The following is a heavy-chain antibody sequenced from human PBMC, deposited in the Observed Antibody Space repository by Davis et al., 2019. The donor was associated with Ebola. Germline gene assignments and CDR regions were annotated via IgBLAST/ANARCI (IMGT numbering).Heavy chain of an antibody. CDR2: IITIFGTA. D-gene: IGHD2-15*01. V-gene: IGHV1-69*13. Sequence: SVKVSCKASGCTFSSYAISWVRQAPGQGLDWMGGIITIFGTANYAQKFQGRVTITADESTRTAYMELNGLRSEDTAVYYCAHLGPQRYCSGGGCHGYLDYWGQGTLVTVSS. J-gene: IGHJ4*02. CDR1: GCTFSSYA. CDR3: AHLGPQRYCSGGGCHGYLDY.